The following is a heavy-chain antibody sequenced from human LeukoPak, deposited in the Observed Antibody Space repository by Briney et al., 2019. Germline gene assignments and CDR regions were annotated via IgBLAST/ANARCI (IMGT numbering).Heavy chain of an antibody. D-gene: IGHD3-3*01. CDR2: SSFDGSQT. Sequence: GRSLRLFCAASGFNLRTHAMHWVRQAPGKGLEWVAVSSFDGSQTSYADSVKGRFTIYRDNSKNTLYLQMNSLRPEDTAVYYCAATPGVGGCTWYYFYGLDVWGRGTTVVVSS. CDR1: GFNLRTHA. V-gene: IGHV3-30*03. J-gene: IGHJ6*02. CDR3: AATPGVGGCTWYYFYGLDV.